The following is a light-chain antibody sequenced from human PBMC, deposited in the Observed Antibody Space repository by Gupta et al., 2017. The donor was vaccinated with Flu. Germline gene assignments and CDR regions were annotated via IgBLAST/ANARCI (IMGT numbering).Light chain of an antibody. Sequence: SLTISCTGTSNDIGGTKYVSWYQQQPGKAPKLIIYGVNKRPAGVPDRFSGSRSGNTASLIVSGLQAEDEADYHCSSYAGSNNYVFGTGTRVTVL. CDR2: GVN. V-gene: IGLV2-8*01. CDR1: SNDIGGTKY. CDR3: SSYAGSNNYV. J-gene: IGLJ1*01.